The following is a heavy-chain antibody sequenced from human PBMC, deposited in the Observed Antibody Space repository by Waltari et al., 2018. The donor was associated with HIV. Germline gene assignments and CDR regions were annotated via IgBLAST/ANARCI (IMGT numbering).Heavy chain of an antibody. Sequence: QVQLMQSGAEGNKPGASVKVSGQTTTYSFISSDINWVRLAPGQGLLGMGGVRQAPGQGLELMGWLNPKTVETGSAQKFQGRVTMTWNSSISSVYMELSSLRSDDTAVYFCARGRKEWLLSGAFDYWGQGTLVTVAS. V-gene: IGHV1-8*01. CDR3: ARGRKEWLLSGAFDY. D-gene: IGHD2-21*02. CDR1: TYSFISSD. CDR2: LNPKTVET. J-gene: IGHJ4*02.